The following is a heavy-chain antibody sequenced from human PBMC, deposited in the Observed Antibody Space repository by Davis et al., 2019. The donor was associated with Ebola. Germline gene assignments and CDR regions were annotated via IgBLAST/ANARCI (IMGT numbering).Heavy chain of an antibody. CDR1: GGSFSGYY. CDR3: ARVGYDFWSGYNNWFDP. D-gene: IGHD3-3*01. CDR2: INHSGST. V-gene: IGHV4-34*01. Sequence: SETLSLTCAVYGGSFSGYYWSWIRQPPGKGLEWIGKINHSGSTNYNPSLKSRVTISVDTSKNQFSLKLSSVTAADTAVYYCARVGYDFWSGYNNWFDPWGQGTLVTVSS. J-gene: IGHJ5*02.